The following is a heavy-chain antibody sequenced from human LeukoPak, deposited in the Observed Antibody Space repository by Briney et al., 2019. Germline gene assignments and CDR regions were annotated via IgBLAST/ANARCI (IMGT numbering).Heavy chain of an antibody. CDR3: ARIPLDSSGYYYGGGGFDI. Sequence: GESLKISCKGSGYSFTSYWFTWVRQMPGKGLEWMGKIDPSDSYTNYSPSFQGHVTISADKSVSTAYLQWSSLKTSDTAMYYCARIPLDSSGYYYGGGGFDIWGQGTMVTVSS. D-gene: IGHD3-22*01. CDR1: GYSFTSYW. J-gene: IGHJ3*02. CDR2: IDPSDSYT. V-gene: IGHV5-10-1*01.